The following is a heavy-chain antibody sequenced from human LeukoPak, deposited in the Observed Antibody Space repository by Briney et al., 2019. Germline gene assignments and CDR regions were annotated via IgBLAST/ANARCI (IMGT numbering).Heavy chain of an antibody. J-gene: IGHJ4*02. CDR2: LYPSGIT. Sequence: SETLSLTCSVSGAYISDYPWSWIRQPAGRRLEWIGLLYPSGITFYNPSLESRVTMSVDKSKNQFSLKLSSVTAADTAVYYCARQNYDSNAYYSGLWGQGSLVTVSS. V-gene: IGHV4-4*07. CDR3: ARQNYDSNAYYSGL. CDR1: GAYISDYP. D-gene: IGHD3-22*01.